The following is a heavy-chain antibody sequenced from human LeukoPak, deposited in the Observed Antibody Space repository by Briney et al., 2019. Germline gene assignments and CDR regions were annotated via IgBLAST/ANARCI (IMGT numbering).Heavy chain of an antibody. CDR3: ARGGSQPITMHVFDY. D-gene: IGHD3-10*01. CDR2: IYTGGGT. V-gene: IGHV3-66*01. Sequence: GGSLRLSCAVSGFTVSSNYMTWVRQAPGKGLEWVSIIYTGGGTYYADSVKGRFTIFRDNSKNTLHLQMNRLRAEDTAVYFCARGGSQPITMHVFDYWGQGTLVTVSS. J-gene: IGHJ4*02. CDR1: GFTVSSNY.